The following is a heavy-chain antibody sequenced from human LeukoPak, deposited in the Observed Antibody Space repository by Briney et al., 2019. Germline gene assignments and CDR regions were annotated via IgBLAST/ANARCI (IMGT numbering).Heavy chain of an antibody. CDR1: GGSISSSSYY. Sequence: SETLSLTCTVSGGSISSSSYYWGWIRQPPGKGLEWIGSIYYSGSTYYNPSLKSRVTISVDTSKNQFSLKLSSVTAADTAVYYCAKACGGDCYSLYAFDIWGQGTMVTVSS. J-gene: IGHJ3*02. D-gene: IGHD2-21*02. V-gene: IGHV4-39*07. CDR2: IYYSGST. CDR3: AKACGGDCYSLYAFDI.